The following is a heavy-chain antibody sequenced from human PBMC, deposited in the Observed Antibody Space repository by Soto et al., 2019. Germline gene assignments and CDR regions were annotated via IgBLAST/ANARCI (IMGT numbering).Heavy chain of an antibody. CDR3: ARVPLLNIAVAGTGWFDP. Sequence: SVKVSCKASGGTFSSYAISWVRQAPGQGLEWMGGIIPIFGTANYAQKFQGRVTITADESTSTAYMELSSVTAADTAVYYCARVPLLNIAVAGTGWFDPWGQGTLVTVSS. J-gene: IGHJ5*02. CDR1: GGTFSSYA. CDR2: IIPIFGTA. D-gene: IGHD6-19*01. V-gene: IGHV1-69*13.